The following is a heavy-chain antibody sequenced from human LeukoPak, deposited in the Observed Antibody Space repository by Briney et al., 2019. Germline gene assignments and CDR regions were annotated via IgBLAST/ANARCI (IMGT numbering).Heavy chain of an antibody. CDR3: ASFEIQLWAD. J-gene: IGHJ4*02. CDR1: GYTFTGYY. D-gene: IGHD5-18*01. Sequence: GASVKVSCKASGYTFTGYYMHWVRQAPGQGLEWMGWINPNSGGTNYARKFQGRVTMTRDTSISTAYMELSRLRSDDTAVYYCASFEIQLWADWGQGTLVTVSS. V-gene: IGHV1-2*02. CDR2: INPNSGGT.